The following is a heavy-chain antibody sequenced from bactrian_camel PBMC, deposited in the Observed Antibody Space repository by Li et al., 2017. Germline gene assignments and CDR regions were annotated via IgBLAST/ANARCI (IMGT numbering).Heavy chain of an antibody. V-gene: IGHV3S55*01. J-gene: IGHJ4*01. Sequence: HVQLVESGGDSVQAGGSLRLSCSASGDSSLMYWMGRYRQAPGSEREGVAHIDKNGVEAYADSVKGRFTIARDNAANTLFLLMTRLKPEDTAMYYRAQGKFGGGATEWTMPPPRGQGTQVTVS. CDR2: IDKNGVE. CDR1: GDSSLMYW. CDR3: AQGKFGGGATEWTMPPP. D-gene: IGHD4*01.